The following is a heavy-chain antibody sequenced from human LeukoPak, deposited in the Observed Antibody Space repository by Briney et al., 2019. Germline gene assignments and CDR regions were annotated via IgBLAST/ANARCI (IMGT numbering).Heavy chain of an antibody. D-gene: IGHD4-17*01. J-gene: IGHJ4*02. V-gene: IGHV4-61*08. CDR3: ARLAHGGDYEVD. Sequence: PSETLSLTCSVSGGSVSSGGFYWSWIRQPPKRGLEWIGYIYSSGSTNYNPSLKSRVTISVDTSKNQFSLKLNSVTTADTAVYYCARLAHGGDYEVDWGQGTLVTVSS. CDR2: IYSSGST. CDR1: GGSVSSGGFY.